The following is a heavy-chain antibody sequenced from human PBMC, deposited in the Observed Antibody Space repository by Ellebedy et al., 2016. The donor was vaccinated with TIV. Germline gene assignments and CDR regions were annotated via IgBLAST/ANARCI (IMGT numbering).Heavy chain of an antibody. D-gene: IGHD5-24*01. CDR3: ARNGYNWKGIDY. CDR2: IYYSGST. J-gene: IGHJ4*02. V-gene: IGHV4-59*01. Sequence: MPSETLSLTCTVSGGSISSYYWSWIRQPPGKGLEWIGYIYYSGSTNYNPSLKSRVTISVDTSKNQFSLKLSSVTAADTAVYYCARNGYNWKGIDYWGQGTLVTVSS. CDR1: GGSISSYY.